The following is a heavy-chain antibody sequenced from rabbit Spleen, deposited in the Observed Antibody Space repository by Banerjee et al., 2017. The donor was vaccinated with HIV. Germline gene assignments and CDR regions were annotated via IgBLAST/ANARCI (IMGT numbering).Heavy chain of an antibody. CDR1: GFDFSRGYD. CDR2: IGTGSGNT. Sequence: QQLVESGGGLVKPGASLTLTCKASGFDFSRGYDMCWVRQAPGKGLEWIGCIGTGSGNTYYASWAKGRFTMSRTSSTTVTLQMTSLTAADTATYFCARDLVAVIGWNFNLWGPGTLVTVS. V-gene: IGHV1S40*01. D-gene: IGHD4-2*01. J-gene: IGHJ4*01. CDR3: ARDLVAVIGWNFNL.